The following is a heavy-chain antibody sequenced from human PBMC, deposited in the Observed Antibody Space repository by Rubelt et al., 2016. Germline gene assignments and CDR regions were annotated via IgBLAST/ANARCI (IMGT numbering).Heavy chain of an antibody. Sequence: EVQLVQSGAEVKKPGESLKISCKGSGYTFMNFWIVWLRQMPGKGLEVVGITYPPSSDIKYRHSFHGPVTITTAYPIATADLQWSSLQASDTAIYYCARQRGDSWGQGTLVVVSS. CDR3: ARQRGDS. CDR2: TYPPSSDI. J-gene: IGHJ1*01. V-gene: IGHV5-51*01. D-gene: IGHD3-16*01. CDR1: GYTFMNFW.